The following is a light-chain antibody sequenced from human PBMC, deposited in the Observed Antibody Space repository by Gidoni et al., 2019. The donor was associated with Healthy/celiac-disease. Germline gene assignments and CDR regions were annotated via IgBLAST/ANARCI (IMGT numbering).Light chain of an antibody. J-gene: IGLJ3*02. Sequence: QSVLTQPPSVSGAPGQRVTISCPGSSSNIGAGYDVHWYQQLPGTAPKLLIYGNSKRPSGVPDRFPGPKSGTSASLAITGLQSEDEADYYCQAYDSSLSGSVFGGGTKLTVL. CDR2: GNS. CDR1: SSNIGAGYD. CDR3: QAYDSSLSGSV. V-gene: IGLV1-40*01.